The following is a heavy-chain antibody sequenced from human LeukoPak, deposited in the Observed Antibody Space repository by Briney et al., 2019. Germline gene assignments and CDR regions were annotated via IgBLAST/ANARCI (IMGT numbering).Heavy chain of an antibody. D-gene: IGHD1-26*01. V-gene: IGHV1-2*02. CDR3: ARVSVGATLLAYFDY. J-gene: IGHJ4*02. CDR1: GYTFTGYY. Sequence: ASVKVSCKASGYTFTGYYIHWVRQAPGQGLEWMGWINPNSGGTNYAQKFQGRVTMTRGTPIRTVYMELSRLRSDDTAVYYCARVSVGATLLAYFDYWGQGTLVTVSS. CDR2: INPNSGGT.